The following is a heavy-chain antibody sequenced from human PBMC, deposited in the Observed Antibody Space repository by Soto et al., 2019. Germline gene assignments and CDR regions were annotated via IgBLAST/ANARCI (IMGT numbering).Heavy chain of an antibody. CDR2: IGSAGDT. Sequence: RWGSLRLSCAASGFTFSNYDMHWVRQAAGKGLEWVSAIGSAGDTYYPDSVKGRFTISRENAKNSLYLQMNSLRVGDTAVYYCARGILGPGDYYYGMDVWGQGTTVTVSS. CDR3: ARGILGPGDYYYGMDV. J-gene: IGHJ6*02. D-gene: IGHD7-27*01. CDR1: GFTFSNYD. V-gene: IGHV3-13*01.